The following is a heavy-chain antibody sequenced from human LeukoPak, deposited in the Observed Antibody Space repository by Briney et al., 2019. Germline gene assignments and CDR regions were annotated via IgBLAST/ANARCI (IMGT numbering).Heavy chain of an antibody. CDR1: GFTVTNYW. V-gene: IGHV3-7*03. J-gene: IGHJ4*02. CDR2: IHLDGGTE. D-gene: IGHD6-13*01. CDR3: ARDLSSRDAY. Sequence: GGSLRLSCAASGFTVTNYWMSWVRQAPGEGLEWVASIHLDGGTEYYLDSVRGRFAISRDNTKNSLYLQMSSLTVEDTAVYYCARDLSSRDAYWGQGTLVTVSS.